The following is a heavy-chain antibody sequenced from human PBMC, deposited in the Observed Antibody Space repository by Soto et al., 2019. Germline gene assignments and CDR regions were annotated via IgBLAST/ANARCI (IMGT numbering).Heavy chain of an antibody. Sequence: PSETLSLTCAVYGGSFSGYYWSWIRQPPGKELEWIGEINHSGSTNYNPSLKSRVTISVDTSKNQFSLKLSSVTAADTAVYYCARGRRYDFWSGYYRRNWFDPWGQGTLVTVSS. V-gene: IGHV4-34*01. CDR3: ARGRRYDFWSGYYRRNWFDP. CDR1: GGSFSGYY. CDR2: INHSGST. D-gene: IGHD3-3*01. J-gene: IGHJ5*02.